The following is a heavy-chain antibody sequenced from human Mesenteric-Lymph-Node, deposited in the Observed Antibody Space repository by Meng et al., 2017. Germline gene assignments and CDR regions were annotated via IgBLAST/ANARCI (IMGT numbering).Heavy chain of an antibody. D-gene: IGHD1-26*01. Sequence: QVQGAGSGAEVNKPGASVKVACKASGYNFTSYGISWVRPAPGQGLEWMGWISGYNGNTNYAQKLQGRVTMTTDTSTSTAYMGPRSLRSDDTAVYYCARVEVGITSGDYWGQGTLVTVSS. CDR3: ARVEVGITSGDY. CDR2: ISGYNGNT. J-gene: IGHJ4*02. CDR1: GYNFTSYG. V-gene: IGHV1-18*01.